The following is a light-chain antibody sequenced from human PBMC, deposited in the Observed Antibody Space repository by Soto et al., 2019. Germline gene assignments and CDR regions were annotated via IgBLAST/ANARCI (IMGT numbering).Light chain of an antibody. J-gene: IGKJ4*01. CDR3: QQYYTTPLT. V-gene: IGKV4-1*01. CDR2: WAS. CDR1: ESVLYSSNNKNY. Sequence: DIVMSESPYSRAPSLGDRPTINCKSSESVLYSSNNKNYLAWYKQKPGQPPKVLIYWASTRESGVPDRFSGSGSVTDFTLTISSLQAEDVAVYYCQQYYTTPLTFGGGTKVDIK.